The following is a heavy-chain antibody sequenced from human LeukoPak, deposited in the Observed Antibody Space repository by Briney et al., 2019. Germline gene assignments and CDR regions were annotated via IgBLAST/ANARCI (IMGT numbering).Heavy chain of an antibody. CDR3: ARVGAAAGTRPYYYYYGMDV. V-gene: IGHV4-34*01. CDR1: GGSFSGYY. CDR2: INHSGST. D-gene: IGHD6-13*01. J-gene: IGHJ6*02. Sequence: SETPSLTCAVYGGSFSGYYWSWIRQPPGKGLEWIGEINHSGSTNYNPSLKSRVTISVDTSKNQFSLKLSSVTAADTAVYYCARVGAAAGTRPYYYYYGMDVWGQGTTVTVSS.